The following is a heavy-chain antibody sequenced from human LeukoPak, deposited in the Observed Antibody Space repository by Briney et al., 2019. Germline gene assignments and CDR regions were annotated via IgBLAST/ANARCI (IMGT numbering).Heavy chain of an antibody. CDR3: AKDLGSVVIRNYFDY. J-gene: IGHJ4*02. Sequence: GGSLRLSCAASGFTFSSYSMNWVRQAPGKGLEWVSSISSSSSYIYYADSVKGRFTISRDNSKNTLYLQMNSLRAEDTAVYYCAKDLGSVVIRNYFDYWGQGTLVTVSS. CDR2: ISSSSSYI. CDR1: GFTFSSYS. D-gene: IGHD3-22*01. V-gene: IGHV3-21*04.